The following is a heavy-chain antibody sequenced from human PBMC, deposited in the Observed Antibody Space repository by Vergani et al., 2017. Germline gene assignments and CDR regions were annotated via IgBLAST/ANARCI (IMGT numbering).Heavy chain of an antibody. CDR2: IIPIFGTA. V-gene: IGHV1-69*18. Sequence: QVQLVQSGAEVKKPGSSVKVSCKASGGTFSSYAISWVRQAPGQGLEWMGRIIPIFGTANYAQKFQGRVTITADESTSTAYMDLSSLRSEDTAVYYCARDFAYYYDSSGYFHRSDHQYYFDYWGQGTLVTVSS. D-gene: IGHD3-22*01. CDR3: ARDFAYYYDSSGYFHRSDHQYYFDY. J-gene: IGHJ4*02. CDR1: GGTFSSYA.